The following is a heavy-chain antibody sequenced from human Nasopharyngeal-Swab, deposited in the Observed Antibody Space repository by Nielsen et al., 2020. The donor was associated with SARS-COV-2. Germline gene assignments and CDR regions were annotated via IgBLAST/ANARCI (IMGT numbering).Heavy chain of an antibody. CDR1: GGSISSSSYY. D-gene: IGHD3-3*01. V-gene: IGHV4-39*01. J-gene: IGHJ3*02. CDR3: ARQSPDDFWSGYYPPDAFDI. Sequence: ESLKISCTVSGGSISSSSYYWGWIRQPPGKGLEWIGSIYYSGSTYYNSSLKSRVTISVDTSKNQFSLKLSSVTAADTAVYYCARQSPDDFWSGYYPPDAFDIWGQGAMVTVSS. CDR2: IYYSGST.